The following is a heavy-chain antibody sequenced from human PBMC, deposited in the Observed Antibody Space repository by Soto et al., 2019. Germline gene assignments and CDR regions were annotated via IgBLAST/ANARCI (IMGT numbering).Heavy chain of an antibody. CDR1: GGSISSSNYY. Sequence: PSETLSLTCLVSGGSISSSNYYWGWIRQPPGKGLEWIGSVYHSGSIYYNPSLKSRVTIFVDTPKNQFSLKLTSVIAADTAVYYCVVGVRGDINISPDVFDIWGQGTMVTVSS. CDR3: VVGVRGDINISPDVFDI. D-gene: IGHD3-10*01. J-gene: IGHJ3*02. CDR2: VYHSGSI. V-gene: IGHV4-39*01.